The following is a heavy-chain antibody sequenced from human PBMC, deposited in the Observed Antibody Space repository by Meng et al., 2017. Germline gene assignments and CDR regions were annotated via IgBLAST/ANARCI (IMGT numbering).Heavy chain of an antibody. Sequence: QVRLCQSGAEVKKPGPSVKVPCKPSGYNFPDYYIHWVRRAPGQGLEWMGRINPKSGDTHYAQKFQARVTMTGDTSISTAYMELSGLRSDDTAMYYCARDENISAAGKLFGDYWGQGTLVTVSS. CDR2: INPKSGDT. CDR1: GYNFPDYY. CDR3: ARDENISAAGKLFGDY. J-gene: IGHJ4*02. D-gene: IGHD6-25*01. V-gene: IGHV1-2*06.